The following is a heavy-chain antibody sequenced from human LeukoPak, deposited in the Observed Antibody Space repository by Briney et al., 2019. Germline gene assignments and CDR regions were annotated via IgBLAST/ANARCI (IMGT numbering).Heavy chain of an antibody. CDR3: AGVALITFGGVIGDFDY. D-gene: IGHD3-16*02. Sequence: PSETLSLTCTVSGGSISSGGYYWSWIRQHPGKGLEWIGYIYYSGSTYYNPSLKSRVTISVDTSKNQFSLKLSSVTAADTAVYYCAGVALITFGGVIGDFDYWGQGTLVTVSS. CDR1: GGSISSGGYY. V-gene: IGHV4-31*03. J-gene: IGHJ4*02. CDR2: IYYSGST.